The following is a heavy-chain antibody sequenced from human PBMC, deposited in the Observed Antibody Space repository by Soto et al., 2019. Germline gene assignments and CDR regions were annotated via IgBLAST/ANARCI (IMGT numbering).Heavy chain of an antibody. Sequence: LSLTCAVPGGSISRSNWWSWVRQPPGKGLEWIGEIYHSGSTNYHPSLKSRVTISVDKSKNQFSLKLTSLTAADTAVYYCARSITFDWLFFDNWGQGTLVTVSS. J-gene: IGHJ4*02. D-gene: IGHD3-9*01. V-gene: IGHV4-4*02. CDR1: GGSISRSNW. CDR3: ARSITFDWLFFDN. CDR2: IYHSGST.